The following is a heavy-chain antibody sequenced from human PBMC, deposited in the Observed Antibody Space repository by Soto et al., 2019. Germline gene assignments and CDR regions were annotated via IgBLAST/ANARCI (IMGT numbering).Heavy chain of an antibody. CDR3: ASASMVGEFISYFFDY. CDR2: ILPVYGTP. V-gene: IGHV1-69*01. J-gene: IGHJ4*02. Sequence: QVQLVQSGAEVEKPGSSVKVSCKASGDTFSTYAFIWVRQAPGQGLEWMGGILPVYGTPNYAQKFQGRVTITADQSTSTAYMELSSLRSEDTATYYCASASMVGEFISYFFDYWGQGTLVTVSS. D-gene: IGHD3-10*01. CDR1: GDTFSTYA.